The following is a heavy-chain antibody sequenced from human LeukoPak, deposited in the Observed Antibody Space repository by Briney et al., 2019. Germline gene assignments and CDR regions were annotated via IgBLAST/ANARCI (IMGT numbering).Heavy chain of an antibody. CDR1: GGSISSCY. CDR3: ARGPTRYYFDY. D-gene: IGHD5-12*01. CDR2: IYYSGRT. J-gene: IGHJ4*02. V-gene: IGHV4-59*01. Sequence: SETLSLTCTVSGGSISSCYCSWIRQPPGKGLEWIGYIYYSGRTNYNPSLKSRVTMSVDTSKNQFSLKLSSVTAADTAFYYCARGPTRYYFDYWGQGTLVTVSS.